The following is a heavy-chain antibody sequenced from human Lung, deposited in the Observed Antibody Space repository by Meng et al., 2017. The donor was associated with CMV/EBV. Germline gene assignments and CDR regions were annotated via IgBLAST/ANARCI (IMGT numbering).Heavy chain of an antibody. CDR2: INPITGAT. CDR3: GRVGASAQLPPLDV. V-gene: IGHV1-2*02. CDR1: GYTFTGYY. J-gene: IGHJ6*02. D-gene: IGHD1-26*01. Sequence: ASVKVSXKALGYTFTGYYVHWLRQAPGQGLECMGWINPITGATRYAQKFQGRVTMTRDTSISTAYMDLSRLTSDDAAIYYCGRVGASAQLPPLDVWGQGTTVTVSS.